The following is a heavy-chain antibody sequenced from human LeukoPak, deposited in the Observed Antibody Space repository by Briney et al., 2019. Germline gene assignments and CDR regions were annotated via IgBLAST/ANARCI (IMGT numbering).Heavy chain of an antibody. Sequence: PGESLRLSCEASSGFTFTTNWMAWVRQAPGKGLEWVATINHEGTEKNYVDSVRGRFTVYRDNAKDSLSLQMNSLRAEDTAVYYCGRYLYAYGLDVWGLGTTVTVSS. D-gene: IGHD2/OR15-2a*01. CDR3: GRYLYAYGLDV. CDR2: INHEGTEK. CDR1: GFTFTTNW. V-gene: IGHV3-7*01. J-gene: IGHJ6*02.